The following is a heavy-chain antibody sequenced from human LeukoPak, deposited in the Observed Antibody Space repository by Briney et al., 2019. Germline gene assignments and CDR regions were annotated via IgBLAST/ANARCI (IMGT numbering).Heavy chain of an antibody. Sequence: GGSLRLSCAGSGFTFNNYAMHWVRQAPGKGLEWLSGISWISGTRGYADSVKGRFTISRDNAKNSLYLQMSSLRPDDSAFYYCAKATWDWYFDLWGRGTLDTVS. CDR2: ISWISGTR. V-gene: IGHV3-9*01. CDR1: GFTFNNYA. D-gene: IGHD3-16*01. J-gene: IGHJ2*01. CDR3: AKATWDWYFDL.